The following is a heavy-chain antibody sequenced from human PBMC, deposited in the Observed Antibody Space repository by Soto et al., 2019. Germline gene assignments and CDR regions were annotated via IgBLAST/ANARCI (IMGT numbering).Heavy chain of an antibody. V-gene: IGHV1-24*01. CDR2: FDPEDGET. D-gene: IGHD3-3*01. CDR3: ATEVIINYGMDV. J-gene: IGHJ6*02. Sequence: ASVKVSCKVSGYTLTELSIHWVRQAPGKGLEWMGGFDPEDGETIYAQKFQGRVTMTEDTSTDTAYMELSSLRSEDTAVYYCATEVIINYGMDVWGQGTTVTVSS. CDR1: GYTLTELS.